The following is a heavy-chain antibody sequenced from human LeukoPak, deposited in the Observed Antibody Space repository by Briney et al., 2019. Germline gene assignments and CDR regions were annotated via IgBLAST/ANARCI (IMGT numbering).Heavy chain of an antibody. Sequence: ASVKVSCTASGYTFTSYGISWVRQAPGQGLEWMGWISAYNGNTNYAQMLQGRVTMTTDTSTSTAYMELRSLRSDDTAVYYCARDGYSGYDRPPNPYFDYWGQGTLVTVSS. CDR1: GYTFTSYG. D-gene: IGHD5-12*01. J-gene: IGHJ4*02. CDR3: ARDGYSGYDRPPNPYFDY. V-gene: IGHV1-18*01. CDR2: ISAYNGNT.